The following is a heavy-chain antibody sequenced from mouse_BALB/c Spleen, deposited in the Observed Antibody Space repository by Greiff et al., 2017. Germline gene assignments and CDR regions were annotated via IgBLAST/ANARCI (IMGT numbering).Heavy chain of an antibody. CDR2: IYPGGGYT. V-gene: IGHV1-63*02. Sequence: QVQLQQSGAELVRPGTSVKISCKASGYTFTNYWLGWVKQRPVHGLEWIGDIYPGGGYTNYNEKFKGKATLTADTSSSTAYMQLSSLTSEDSAVYFCARRSYYGSSFWYFDYWGQGTTLTVSS. J-gene: IGHJ2*01. CDR1: GYTFTNYW. D-gene: IGHD1-1*01. CDR3: ARRSYYGSSFWYFDY.